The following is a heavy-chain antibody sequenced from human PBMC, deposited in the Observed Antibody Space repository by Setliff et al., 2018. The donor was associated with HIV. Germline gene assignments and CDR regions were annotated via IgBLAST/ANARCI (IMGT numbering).Heavy chain of an antibody. CDR3: ARDQGHGSGRSYYYYYGMDV. CDR1: GYTFTSHT. J-gene: IGHJ6*02. Sequence: ASVKVSCKASGYTFTSHTIHWVRQAPGQGLEWMGWINTGNGNTKYSQKFQDRVTITRDTSASTGYMEVNSLRPEDTAVYYCARDQGHGSGRSYYYYYGMDVWGQGTTVTVSS. CDR2: INTGNGNT. D-gene: IGHD3-10*01. V-gene: IGHV1-3*04.